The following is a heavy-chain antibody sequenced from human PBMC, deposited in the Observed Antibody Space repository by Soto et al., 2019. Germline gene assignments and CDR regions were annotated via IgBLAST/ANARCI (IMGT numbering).Heavy chain of an antibody. CDR1: GFTFDDYA. Sequence: EVQLVESGGGWVQPGRSLRLSWAVSGFTFDDYAMHWVRQAPGEGLEWVSGISWNSGAIGYADSVKGRFTVLRDNAKSTLYLQMNSLRTEDTALYYCAKAMGPDWLARLDCWGQGTLVTVSS. CDR3: AKAMGPDWLARLDC. V-gene: IGHV3-9*01. CDR2: ISWNSGAI. D-gene: IGHD3-9*01. J-gene: IGHJ4*02.